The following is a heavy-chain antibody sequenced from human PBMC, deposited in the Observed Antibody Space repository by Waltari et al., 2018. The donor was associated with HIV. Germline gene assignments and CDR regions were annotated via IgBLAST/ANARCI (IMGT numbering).Heavy chain of an antibody. Sequence: EVQLVESGGGLIQPGGSLRLSCAASGFPFSSYWMHWVRQAPGKGLVCVSRINRDGSSTTYADSVRGRFTISRDNAKNTLYLQMNSLGAEDTAEYFCARGGYCSSAGCYASRYYFIMDVWGQGTTVTVSS. CDR3: ARGGYCSSAGCYASRYYFIMDV. CDR2: INRDGSST. D-gene: IGHD2-2*01. J-gene: IGHJ6*02. V-gene: IGHV3-74*01. CDR1: GFPFSSYW.